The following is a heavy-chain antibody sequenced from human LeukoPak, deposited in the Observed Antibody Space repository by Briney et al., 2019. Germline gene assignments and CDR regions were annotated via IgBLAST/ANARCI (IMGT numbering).Heavy chain of an antibody. V-gene: IGHV4-59*01. CDR3: ARVSRYYYDSSGYNYGMDV. D-gene: IGHD3-22*01. J-gene: IGHJ6*02. CDR2: IYYSGST. Sequence: PSETLSLTCTVSGSSISSYYWSWIRQPPGKGLEWIGYIYYSGSTNYNPSLKSRVTISVDTSKNQFSLKLSSVTAADTAVYYCARVSRYYYDSSGYNYGMDVWGQGTTVTVSS. CDR1: GSSISSYY.